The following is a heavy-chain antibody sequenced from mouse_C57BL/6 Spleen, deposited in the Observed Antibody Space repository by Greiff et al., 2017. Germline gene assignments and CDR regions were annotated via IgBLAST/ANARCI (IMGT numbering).Heavy chain of an antibody. Sequence: EVQLQQSGAELVRPGASVKLSCTASGFNIKDDYMHWVKQRPEQGLEWIGWIDPENGDTEYASKFQGKATITADTSSNTAYLQLSSLTSEDTAVYYCTTRGDGRDYWGKGTTLTVS. CDR1: GFNIKDDY. CDR2: IDPENGDT. V-gene: IGHV14-4*01. J-gene: IGHJ2*01. D-gene: IGHD2-4*01. CDR3: TTRGDGRDY.